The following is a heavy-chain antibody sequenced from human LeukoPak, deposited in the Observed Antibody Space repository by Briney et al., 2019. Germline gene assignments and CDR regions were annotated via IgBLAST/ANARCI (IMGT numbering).Heavy chain of an antibody. Sequence: GTSLRLSCAASGFNFRDSAMHWVRQPPGKGLEGVAVSSYDGTNKYYADSVNGRFTISRDNSKNTLFLQMNNLSLEDTAVYYCAADYGDYVSPSDWGQGSLVTVSS. CDR2: SSYDGTNK. CDR1: GFNFRDSA. CDR3: AADYGDYVSPSD. J-gene: IGHJ4*01. D-gene: IGHD4-17*01. V-gene: IGHV3-30*04.